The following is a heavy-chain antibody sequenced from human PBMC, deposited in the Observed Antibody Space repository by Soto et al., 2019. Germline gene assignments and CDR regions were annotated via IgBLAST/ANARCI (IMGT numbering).Heavy chain of an antibody. Sequence: SETLSLTCTVSGGSMGSYYWSWIRQPPGKGLEWIGYIYYSGSTIYNPSLKSRVTISVDTSKNQFSLKLSSVTAADTAVYYCARYGSGSSVWFDPWGQGTLVTVPQ. D-gene: IGHD3-10*01. CDR2: IYYSGST. CDR1: GGSMGSYY. V-gene: IGHV4-59*01. J-gene: IGHJ5*02. CDR3: ARYGSGSSVWFDP.